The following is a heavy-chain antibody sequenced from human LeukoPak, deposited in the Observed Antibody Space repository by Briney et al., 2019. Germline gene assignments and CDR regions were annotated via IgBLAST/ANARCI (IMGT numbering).Heavy chain of an antibody. CDR3: ARHIGGGIEDMDV. J-gene: IGHJ6*03. Sequence: SETLSLTCTVSGYSISSGYYWGWIRQPPGKGLEWIGSIYHSGSTYYNPSLKSRVTISVDRSRNQFFLKMTSVTAADTAVYYCARHIGGGIEDMDVWGRGTKVTVSS. CDR2: IYHSGST. V-gene: IGHV4-38-2*02. CDR1: GYSISSGYY. D-gene: IGHD3-16*02.